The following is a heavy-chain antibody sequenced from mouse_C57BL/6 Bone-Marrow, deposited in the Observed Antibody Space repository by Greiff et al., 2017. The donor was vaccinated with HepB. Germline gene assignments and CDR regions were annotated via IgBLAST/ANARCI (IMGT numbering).Heavy chain of an antibody. CDR1: GFTFSDYG. Sequence: EVKVVESGGGLVKPGGSLKLSCAASGFTFSDYGMHWVRQAPEKGLEWVAYISSGSSTIYYADTVKGRFTISRDNAKNTLFLQMTSLRSEDTAMYYCARDYYGSSYRYFDYWGQGTTLTVSS. D-gene: IGHD1-1*01. CDR2: ISSGSSTI. J-gene: IGHJ2*01. V-gene: IGHV5-17*01. CDR3: ARDYYGSSYRYFDY.